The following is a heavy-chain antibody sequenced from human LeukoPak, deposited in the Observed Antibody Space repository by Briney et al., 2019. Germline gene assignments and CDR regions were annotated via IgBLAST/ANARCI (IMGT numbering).Heavy chain of an antibody. CDR1: GFTVSSNY. J-gene: IGHJ4*02. Sequence: GSLRLSCAASGFTVSSNYMSWVRQPPGKGLEWIGEINHIGTTNYNPSFKSRVSISVDTSKNQFSLRLNSVTAADTAVYYCARGPFAHDYTDYAWGQGTLVTVSS. V-gene: IGHV4-34*01. D-gene: IGHD4-11*01. CDR3: ARGPFAHDYTDYA. CDR2: INHIGTT.